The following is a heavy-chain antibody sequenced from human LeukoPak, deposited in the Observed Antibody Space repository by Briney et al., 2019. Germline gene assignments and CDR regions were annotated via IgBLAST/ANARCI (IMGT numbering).Heavy chain of an antibody. CDR2: ISYDGSNK. CDR1: GFIFDDYT. CDR3: AKDTHLGAY. J-gene: IGHJ4*02. V-gene: IGHV3-30*04. D-gene: IGHD3-16*01. Sequence: GGSLRLSCETSGFIFDDYTMHWVRQSPGKGLEWVAVISYDGSNKYYADSVKGRFTISRDNSKNTLYLQMNSLRAEDTAVYYCAKDTHLGAYWGQGTLVTVSS.